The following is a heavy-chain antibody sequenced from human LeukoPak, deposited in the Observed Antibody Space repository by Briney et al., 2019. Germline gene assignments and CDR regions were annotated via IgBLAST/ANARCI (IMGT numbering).Heavy chain of an antibody. CDR1: GGSITSGHYY. CDR3: AREEGITNYYSSGRLDP. J-gene: IGHJ5*02. Sequence: SETLSLTCTVSGGSITSGHYYWSWIRQPPGKGLEWIGYIYHSGGTYNNPSLESRVSISVDTSKNQFSLKLTSVTATDTAVYYCAREEGITNYYSSGRLDPWGQGTLVTVSS. CDR2: IYHSGGT. D-gene: IGHD3-10*01. V-gene: IGHV4-30-4*01.